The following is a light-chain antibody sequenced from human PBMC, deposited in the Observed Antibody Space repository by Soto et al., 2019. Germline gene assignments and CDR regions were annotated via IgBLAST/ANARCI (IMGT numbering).Light chain of an antibody. V-gene: IGLV2-14*01. CDR1: SSDVGGYNY. CDR3: SSYTTSGTPV. J-gene: IGLJ3*02. CDR2: EVS. Sequence: QSVLTQPASVSGSPGQSITISCTGTSSDVGGYNYVSWYQQNPGTAPKVMIYEVSNRPSGVFNRFSGSKSGNTASLTISGLQAEDEADYYCSSYTTSGTPVFGGGTKLTVL.